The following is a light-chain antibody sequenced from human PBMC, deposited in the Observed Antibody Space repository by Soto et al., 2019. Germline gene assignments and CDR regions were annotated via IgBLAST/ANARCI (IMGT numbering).Light chain of an antibody. CDR2: EAS. V-gene: IGKV1-39*01. CDR1: QSISSH. J-gene: IGKJ3*01. CDR3: QQRYIMPLT. Sequence: DIQMTQSPSSLSASVGDRVTITCRASQSISSHVNWYQQKPGKAPQLLIYEASSLQGGVPSRFSGSGSGTDFTLTISRLQSDDFAIYYCQQRYIMPLTFGPGTRVDIK.